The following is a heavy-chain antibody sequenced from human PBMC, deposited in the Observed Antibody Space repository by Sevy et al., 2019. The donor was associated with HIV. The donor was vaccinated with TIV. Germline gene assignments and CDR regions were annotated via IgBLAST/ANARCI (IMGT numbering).Heavy chain of an antibody. CDR2: ISGSGYLT. D-gene: IGHD3-22*01. J-gene: IGHJ4*02. CDR1: GFTFSSYA. CDR3: AKEGGGYYYDSSGLFDY. V-gene: IGHV3-23*01. Sequence: GGSLRLSCAASGFTFSSYAMSWVRQAPGKGLEWVSAISGSGYLTYYTDSVKGRFTISRDNSKNTLYLQMNSLRAEDTAFYYCAKEGGGYYYDSSGLFDYWGQGTLVTVSS.